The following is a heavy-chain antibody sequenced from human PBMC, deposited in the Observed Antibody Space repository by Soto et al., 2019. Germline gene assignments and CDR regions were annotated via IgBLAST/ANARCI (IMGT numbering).Heavy chain of an antibody. D-gene: IGHD6-19*01. CDR1: GGSISSSNW. Sequence: SETLSLTCAVSGGSISSSNWWSWVRQPPGKGLEWIGEIYHSGSTNYNQSLKSRVTISVDKSKNQFSLKLSSVTAADTAVYYCARRRKYSSGGSFDYWGQGTLVTVSS. CDR3: ARRRKYSSGGSFDY. J-gene: IGHJ4*02. V-gene: IGHV4-4*02. CDR2: IYHSGST.